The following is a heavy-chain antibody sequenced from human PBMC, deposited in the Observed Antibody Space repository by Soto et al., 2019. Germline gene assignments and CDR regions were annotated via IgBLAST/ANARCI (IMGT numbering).Heavy chain of an antibody. CDR2: ITGSGVTM. CDR1: GFTFSGHS. D-gene: IGHD3-16*01. J-gene: IGHJ4*02. CDR3: ARDGGASTFDFDS. V-gene: IGHV3-48*04. Sequence: GALKISCEARGFTFSGHSRTWNRQAPGKGLEWISYITGSGVTMYADSVKGRFTISRDNAKNSLYLQMDSLRAEDTAVYYCARDGGASTFDFDSWGQGTLVTVSS.